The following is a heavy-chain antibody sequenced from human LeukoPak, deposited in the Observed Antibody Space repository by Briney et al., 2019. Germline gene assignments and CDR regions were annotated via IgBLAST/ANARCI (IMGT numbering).Heavy chain of an antibody. Sequence: GGSLRLSCAASGFTFSSYSMNWVRQAPGKGLEWVSFISSSSSTIYYADSVKGRFTISRDNAKNSLYLQMNSLRAEDTAVYYCARDRGGSYSAIDYWGQGALVTVSS. CDR3: ARDRGGSYSAIDY. D-gene: IGHD1-26*01. V-gene: IGHV3-48*04. CDR1: GFTFSSYS. CDR2: ISSSSSTI. J-gene: IGHJ4*02.